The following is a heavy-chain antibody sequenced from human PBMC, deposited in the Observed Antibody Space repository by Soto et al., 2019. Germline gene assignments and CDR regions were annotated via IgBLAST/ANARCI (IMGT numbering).Heavy chain of an antibody. Sequence: QITLKESGPTLVKPTQTLTLTCTFSGFSLSTSGVAVGWIRQPPGKALEWLALIYWDDDKNYRPSLKSRLTITKDTSRNQVVLTMTNMDPMDTATYYCAHRDSNGPFDYCGHGTLVTVSS. CDR2: IYWDDDK. D-gene: IGHD5-18*01. CDR3: AHRDSNGPFDY. J-gene: IGHJ4*01. CDR1: GFSLSTSGVA. V-gene: IGHV2-5*02.